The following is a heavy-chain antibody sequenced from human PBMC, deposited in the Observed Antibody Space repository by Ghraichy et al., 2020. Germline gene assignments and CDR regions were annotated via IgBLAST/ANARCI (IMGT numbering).Heavy chain of an antibody. V-gene: IGHV4-61*01. Sequence: TLSLTCTDSRGSVAGGSDVRSWIRQPPGKGLEWIGYIFTGGNSNYNPSLKSRVTISVDTSKNQFSLNLTSVTAADTAVYYCAGRGRRFAYWGQGTLVTVSS. CDR1: RGSVAGGSDV. J-gene: IGHJ4*02. CDR2: IFTGGNS. CDR3: AGRGRRFAY. D-gene: IGHD3-10*01.